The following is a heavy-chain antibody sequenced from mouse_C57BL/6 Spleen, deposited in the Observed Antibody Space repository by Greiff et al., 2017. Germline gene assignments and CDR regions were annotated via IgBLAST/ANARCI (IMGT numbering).Heavy chain of an antibody. D-gene: IGHD2-4*01. CDR3: ARWEYDDGETAFAY. CDR1: GYTFTSYW. J-gene: IGHJ3*01. V-gene: IGHV1-55*01. Sequence: QVHVKQPGAELVKPGASVKMSCKASGYTFTSYWITWVKQRPGQGLEWIGEIYPGSGSTNYNEKFKGKATLTVDTSSSTAYMQLSSLTSEDSAVYYCARWEYDDGETAFAYWGQGTLVTAAA. CDR2: IYPGSGST.